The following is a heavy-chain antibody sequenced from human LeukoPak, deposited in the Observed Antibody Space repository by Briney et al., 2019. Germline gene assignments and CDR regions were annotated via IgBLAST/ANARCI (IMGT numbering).Heavy chain of an antibody. V-gene: IGHV4-4*02. CDR3: ARVSGLAGYYDYYYYGMDV. CDR1: GGSISSSNW. CDR2: IYHSGST. Sequence: KTSETLSLTCAVSGGSISSSNWWSWVRQPPGKGLEWIGEIYHSGSTNYNPSLKSRVTISVDTSKNQFSLKLSSVTAADTAVYYCARVSGLAGYYDYYYYGMDVWGQGTTVTVSS. J-gene: IGHJ6*02. D-gene: IGHD3-9*01.